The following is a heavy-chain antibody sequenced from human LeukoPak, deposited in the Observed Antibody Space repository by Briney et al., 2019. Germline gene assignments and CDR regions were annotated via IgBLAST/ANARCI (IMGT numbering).Heavy chain of an antibody. CDR3: ARDSTHSSHNDAFDI. V-gene: IGHV1-24*01. Sequence: ASVKVSCKVSGYTLTELSMHWVRQAPGKGLEWMGGFDPEDGETIYAQKFQGRVTMTEDTSTDTAYMELSSLRSEDTAVYYCARDSTHSSHNDAFDIWGQGTMITVSS. CDR1: GYTLTELS. D-gene: IGHD2-2*01. J-gene: IGHJ3*02. CDR2: FDPEDGET.